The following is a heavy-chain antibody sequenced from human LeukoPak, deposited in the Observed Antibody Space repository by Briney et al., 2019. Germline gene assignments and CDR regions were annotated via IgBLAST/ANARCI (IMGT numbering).Heavy chain of an antibody. CDR3: ARAPGGYFDWPEHYFDY. J-gene: IGHJ4*02. V-gene: IGHV4-39*07. Sequence: SETLSLTCTVSGGSISSSSYYWGWIRQPPGKGLEWIGSIYYSGSTYYNPSLKSRVTISVDTSKNQFSLKLDSVTAADTAVYYCARAPGGYFDWPEHYFDYWGQGTLVTVSS. CDR2: IYYSGST. D-gene: IGHD3-9*01. CDR1: GGSISSSSYY.